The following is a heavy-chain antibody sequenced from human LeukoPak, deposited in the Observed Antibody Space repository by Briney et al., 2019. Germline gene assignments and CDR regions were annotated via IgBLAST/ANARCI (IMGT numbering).Heavy chain of an antibody. V-gene: IGHV4-59*01. CDR3: ARTSHYVDIAATIPYGIYYFDY. J-gene: IGHJ4*02. D-gene: IGHD5-12*01. Sequence: SETLSLTCTVSGGSISTYYWSWIRQPPGKGLEWIGYIYYSGTTNYNPSLKSRVTILVDTSKNQFSLKLTSVTAADTAVYYCARTSHYVDIAATIPYGIYYFDYWGQGTLVTVSS. CDR2: IYYSGTT. CDR1: GGSISTYY.